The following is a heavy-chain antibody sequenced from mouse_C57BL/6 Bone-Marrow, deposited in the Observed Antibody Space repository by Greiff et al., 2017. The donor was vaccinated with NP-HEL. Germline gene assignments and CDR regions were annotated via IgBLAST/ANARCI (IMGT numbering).Heavy chain of an antibody. CDR3: AKGVLDY. J-gene: IGHJ2*01. V-gene: IGHV1-69*01. CDR1: GYTFTSYW. CDR2: IDPSDSYP. Sequence: QVQLKQPGAELVMPGASVKLSCKASGYTFTSYWMHWVKQRPGQGLEWIGEIDPSDSYPNYNQKFKGKSTLTVDKSSSTAYMQLSSLTSEDSAVYYCAKGVLDYWGQGTTLTVSS.